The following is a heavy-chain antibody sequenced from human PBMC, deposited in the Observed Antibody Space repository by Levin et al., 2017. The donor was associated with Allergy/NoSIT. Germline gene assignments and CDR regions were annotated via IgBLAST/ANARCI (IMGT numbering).Heavy chain of an antibody. J-gene: IGHJ3*02. D-gene: IGHD3-3*01. CDR2: ISSSSSYI. V-gene: IGHV3-21*01. Sequence: SGGSLRLSCAASGFTFSSYSMNWVRQAPGKGLEWVSSISSSSSYIYYADSVKGRFTISRDNAKNSLYLQMNSLRAEDTAVYYCARDYRAESVLRFLEWLSSADAFDIWGQGTMVTVSS. CDR1: GFTFSSYS. CDR3: ARDYRAESVLRFLEWLSSADAFDI.